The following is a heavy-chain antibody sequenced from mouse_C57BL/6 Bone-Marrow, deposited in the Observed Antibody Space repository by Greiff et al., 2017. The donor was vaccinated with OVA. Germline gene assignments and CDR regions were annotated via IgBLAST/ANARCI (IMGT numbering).Heavy chain of an antibody. CDR3: ARPGDYDGDWFAY. V-gene: IGHV1-47*01. J-gene: IGHJ3*01. CDR2: FHPYNDDT. Sequence: QVQLKESGAELVKPGASVKMSCKASGYTFTTYPIEWMKQNHGKSLEWIGNFHPYNDDTKYDEKLQGKATLTVEKSSSTVYLELSRLTSDDSAVYYCARPGDYDGDWFAYWGQGTLVTVSA. CDR1: GYTFTTYP. D-gene: IGHD2-4*01.